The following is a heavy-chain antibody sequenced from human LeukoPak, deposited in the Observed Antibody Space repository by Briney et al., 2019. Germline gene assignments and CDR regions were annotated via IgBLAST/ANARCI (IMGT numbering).Heavy chain of an antibody. J-gene: IGHJ5*02. V-gene: IGHV4-30-4*01. D-gene: IGHD2-21*01. CDR1: GGSISSDYY. CDR3: AEDRIRYCGTGGCFGDFDP. CDR2: IYCSGGC. Sequence: SQTLSLTCTVSGGSISSDYYRTGIRPTPGKGLEAIGDIYCSGGCYYNLSLKSRVTISVDTSKNQLSLKLGSVTAADTAVYFRAEDRIRYCGTGGCFGDFDPWGPGTLVTVSS.